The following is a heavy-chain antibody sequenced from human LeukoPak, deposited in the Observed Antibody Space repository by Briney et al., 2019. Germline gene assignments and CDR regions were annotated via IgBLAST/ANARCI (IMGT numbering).Heavy chain of an antibody. D-gene: IGHD5-12*01. Sequence: PSETLSLTCAVYGGSFSGYYWSWIRQPPGKGLEWIGEINHSGSTNYNPSLKSRVTISVDTSKNQFSLKLSSVTAADTAVYYCARGLSGYDFGFDYWSQGTLVTVSS. V-gene: IGHV4-34*01. CDR1: GGSFSGYY. CDR3: ARGLSGYDFGFDY. CDR2: INHSGST. J-gene: IGHJ4*02.